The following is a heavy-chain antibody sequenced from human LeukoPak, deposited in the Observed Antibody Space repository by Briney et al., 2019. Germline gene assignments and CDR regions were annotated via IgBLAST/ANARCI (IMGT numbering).Heavy chain of an antibody. Sequence: PGGSLRLSCAASGFIFSSNWMSWVRQAPGKGLEWVANIKGDGSEKKYVDSVEGRFTISRDNAKNLLYLQMNSLRAEDTAVYYCAREPYSGTNYGWFDPWGQGTLVTVSS. CDR1: GFIFSSNW. V-gene: IGHV3-7*01. D-gene: IGHD1-26*01. J-gene: IGHJ5*02. CDR3: AREPYSGTNYGWFDP. CDR2: IKGDGSEK.